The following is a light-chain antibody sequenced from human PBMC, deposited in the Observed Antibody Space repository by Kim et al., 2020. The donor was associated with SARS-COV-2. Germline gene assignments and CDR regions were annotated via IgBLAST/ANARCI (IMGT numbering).Light chain of an antibody. V-gene: IGKV1-5*03. J-gene: IGKJ4*01. Sequence: DIQMTQSPSTLSASVGDRVTITCRASHSISSWLAWYQQRPGKAPKLLIYTASTLQSGVPSRFSGSKSGTEFTLTISSLQPDDFATYYCQHYNSYPLTFGGGTKVDIK. CDR2: TAS. CDR3: QHYNSYPLT. CDR1: HSISSW.